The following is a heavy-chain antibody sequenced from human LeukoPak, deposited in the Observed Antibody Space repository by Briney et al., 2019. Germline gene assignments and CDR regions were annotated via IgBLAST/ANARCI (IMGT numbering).Heavy chain of an antibody. CDR1: GFTFSSYA. J-gene: IGHJ4*02. CDR3: GKDWKLDY. D-gene: IGHD1-1*01. CDR2: ISDNGGDT. V-gene: IGHV3-23*01. Sequence: GGSLRLSCAASGFTFSSYAMSWVRRAPGKGLEWVSAISDNGGDTKYADSVKGRFTIPRDNSKNTLYLQMNSLRAEDTAIYYCGKDWKLDYWGQGTLVTVSS.